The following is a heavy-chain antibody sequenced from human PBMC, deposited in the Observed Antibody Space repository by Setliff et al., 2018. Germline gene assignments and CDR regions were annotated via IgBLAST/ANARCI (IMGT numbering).Heavy chain of an antibody. Sequence: SVKVSCKASGGTFSNYAISWVRQAPGQGLEWMGGIIPFFATTKYVPKFQGRVTITTDESTSTAYMELSSLRSEDTAVYYCARERYFDYWGQGTLVTVSS. CDR2: IIPFFATT. J-gene: IGHJ4*02. CDR1: GGTFSNYA. V-gene: IGHV1-69*05. CDR3: ARERYFDY.